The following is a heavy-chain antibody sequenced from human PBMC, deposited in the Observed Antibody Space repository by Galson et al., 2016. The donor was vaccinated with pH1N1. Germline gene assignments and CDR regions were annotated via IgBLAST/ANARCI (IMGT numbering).Heavy chain of an antibody. J-gene: IGHJ3*02. CDR1: GYRFPSSW. D-gene: IGHD4-17*01. CDR3: ARQNDYGDYRGDAFEI. Sequence: QSGAEVTKPGESLKISCKGSGYRFPSSWIGWVRQMPGKGLEWMGIIYLGGSLIRYRPSSQGQVTISADKSANIVYLEWVSLKASDTAMYYCARQNDYGDYRGDAFEIWGQGTIVTVSS. CDR2: IYLGGSLI. V-gene: IGHV5-51*01.